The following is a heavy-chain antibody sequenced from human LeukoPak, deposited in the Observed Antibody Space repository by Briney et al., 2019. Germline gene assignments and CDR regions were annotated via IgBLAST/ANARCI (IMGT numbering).Heavy chain of an antibody. Sequence: GGSLRLSCAASGFTFSSYAMSWVRQAPGKELEWVSAISGSGGSTYYADSVKGRFTISRDNSKNTLYLQMNSLRAEDTAVYYCALQQLKRYYFDYWGQGTLVTVSS. CDR2: ISGSGGST. CDR1: GFTFSSYA. CDR3: ALQQLKRYYFDY. J-gene: IGHJ4*02. D-gene: IGHD6-13*01. V-gene: IGHV3-23*01.